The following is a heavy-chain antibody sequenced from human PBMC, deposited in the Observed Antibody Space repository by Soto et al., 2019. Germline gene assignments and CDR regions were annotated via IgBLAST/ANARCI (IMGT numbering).Heavy chain of an antibody. CDR3: ASRDYGDYEDAFDI. CDR1: GGTFSSYT. CDR2: IIPILGIA. J-gene: IGHJ3*02. Sequence: QVQLVQSGAEVKKPGSSVKVSCKASGGTFSSYTISWVRQARGQGLEWMGRIIPILGIANYAQKFQGRVTITADKSTSTAYMELSSLRSEDTAVYYCASRDYGDYEDAFDIWGQGTMVTVSS. V-gene: IGHV1-69*02. D-gene: IGHD4-17*01.